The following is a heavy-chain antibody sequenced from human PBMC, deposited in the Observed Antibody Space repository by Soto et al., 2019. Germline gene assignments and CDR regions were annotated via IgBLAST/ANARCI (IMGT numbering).Heavy chain of an antibody. CDR3: ASQGSIANRRNWLDP. CDR1: GYSFTSYW. V-gene: IGHV5-51*01. CDR2: IYPGDSDT. D-gene: IGHD6-6*01. J-gene: IGHJ5*02. Sequence: GESMQISCKASGYSFTSYWIAWVRQVPGKGLEWMGIIYPGDSDTRYSPSFQGQVTISADKSISTAYLQWSSLTASDTAIYYCASQGSIANRRNWLDPWGQGTPVTVSS.